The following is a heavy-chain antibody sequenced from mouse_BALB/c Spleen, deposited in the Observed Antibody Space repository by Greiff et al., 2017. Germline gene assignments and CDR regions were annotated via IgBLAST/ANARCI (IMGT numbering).Heavy chain of an antibody. Sequence: VKLQESGAELVRPGSSVKISCKASGYAFSSYWMNWVKQRPGQGLEWIGQIYPGDGDTNYNGKFKGKATLTADKSSSTAYMQLSSLTSEDSAVYFCARPITTVVATDAMDYWGQGTSVTVSS. V-gene: IGHV1-80*01. CDR1: GYAFSSYW. D-gene: IGHD1-1*01. J-gene: IGHJ4*01. CDR2: IYPGDGDT. CDR3: ARPITTVVATDAMDY.